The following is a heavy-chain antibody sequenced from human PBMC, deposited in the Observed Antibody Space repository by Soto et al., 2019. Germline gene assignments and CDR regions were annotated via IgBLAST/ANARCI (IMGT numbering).Heavy chain of an antibody. CDR2: IYPGDSDT. D-gene: IGHD2-2*01. V-gene: IGHV5-51*01. CDR1: GYSFTSYW. J-gene: IGHJ5*02. Sequence: GESLKISCKGSGYSFTSYWIGWVRQMPGKGLEWMGIIYPGDSDTRYSPSFQGQVTISADKSISTAYLQWSSLTAADTAVYYCARDGSSTANWIDPWGQGTLVTVSS. CDR3: ARDGSSTANWIDP.